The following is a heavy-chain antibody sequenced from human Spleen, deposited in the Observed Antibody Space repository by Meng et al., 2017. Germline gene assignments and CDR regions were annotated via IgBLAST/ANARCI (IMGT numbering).Heavy chain of an antibody. Sequence: GESLKISCAASGFTFSFFDMSWVRQAPGKGLEWVSGISAGGTSTHYADSVKGRFTISRDNSKNRLYLEMHSLRAEDTAIYYCAKDTGRVAWYSGTNYMGYWGQGTLVTVSS. CDR2: ISAGGTST. J-gene: IGHJ4*02. D-gene: IGHD1-26*01. CDR3: AKDTGRVAWYSGTNYMGY. V-gene: IGHV3-23*01. CDR1: GFTFSFFD.